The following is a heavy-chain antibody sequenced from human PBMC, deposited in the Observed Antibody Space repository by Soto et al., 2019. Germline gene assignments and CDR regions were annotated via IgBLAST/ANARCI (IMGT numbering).Heavy chain of an antibody. CDR3: ERDGAARPQPLGDYYYYMDV. J-gene: IGHJ6*03. Sequence: ASVKVSCKASGYTFTSYYMHWVRQAPGQGLEWMGIINPSGGSTSYAQKFQGRVTMTRDTSTSTVYMELSSLRSEDTAVYYCERDGAARPQPLGDYYYYMDVWGKGTTVTVSS. D-gene: IGHD6-6*01. V-gene: IGHV1-46*01. CDR1: GYTFTSYY. CDR2: INPSGGST.